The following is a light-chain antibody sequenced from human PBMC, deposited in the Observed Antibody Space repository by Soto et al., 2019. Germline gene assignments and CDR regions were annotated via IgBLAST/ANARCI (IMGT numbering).Light chain of an antibody. J-gene: IGKJ2*01. CDR1: QTVITTY. CDR3: HLYGGCIST. Sequence: EIVLTQSPGTLSLSPGERATLSCRASQTVITTYLAWYQHNPGQAPRLLMYGASGRATGIPDRFSGSGSGTAFTLTISSLEPEEFAVDYCHLYGGCISTFGQGTKLEIK. V-gene: IGKV3-20*01. CDR2: GAS.